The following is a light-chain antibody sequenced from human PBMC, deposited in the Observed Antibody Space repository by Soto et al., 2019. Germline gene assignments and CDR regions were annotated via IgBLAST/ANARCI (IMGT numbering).Light chain of an antibody. V-gene: IGKV4-1*01. J-gene: IGKJ1*01. Sequence: DIVMTQSPDSLAVSLGERVTINCKSSQNLLYISNNKNYLAWYQQTPGQPPELLIYWASTRESGVPDRFSGSGSGTDFTLTISSLQAEDVAVYYCQQYYRTPWTFGQGTKVEIK. CDR1: QNLLYISNNKNY. CDR2: WAS. CDR3: QQYYRTPWT.